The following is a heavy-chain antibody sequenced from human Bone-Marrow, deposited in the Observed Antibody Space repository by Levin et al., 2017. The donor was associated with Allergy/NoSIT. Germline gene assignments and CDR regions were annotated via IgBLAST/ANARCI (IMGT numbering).Heavy chain of an antibody. CDR2: IYYTGST. V-gene: IGHV4-39*01. CDR3: ARRHYGRGRFDP. J-gene: IGHJ5*02. D-gene: IGHD3-10*02. Sequence: SETLSLTCTVSGDSITSSTYYWAWIRQPPGKGLEWIGTIYYTGSTSYNPSLKSRVNISVDTSKNQFALKLNSVSAADTAVDYCARRHYGRGRFDPWGQGTQVTVST. CDR1: GDSITSSTYY.